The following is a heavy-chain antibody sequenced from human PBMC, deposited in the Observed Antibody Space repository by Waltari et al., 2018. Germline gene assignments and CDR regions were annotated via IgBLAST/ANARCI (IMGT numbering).Heavy chain of an antibody. D-gene: IGHD1-26*01. V-gene: IGHV4-59*01. CDR3: ARYPGSGSYSEEDDAFDI. Sequence: QVQLQESGPGLVTPSATLSLTCTVSGGSISSYYWSWIRQPPGTGLEWIGYIYYSGSTNYNPSLKSRVTISVDTSKNQFSLKLSSVTAADTAVYYCARYPGSGSYSEEDDAFDIWGQGTMVTVSS. J-gene: IGHJ3*02. CDR1: GGSISSYY. CDR2: IYYSGST.